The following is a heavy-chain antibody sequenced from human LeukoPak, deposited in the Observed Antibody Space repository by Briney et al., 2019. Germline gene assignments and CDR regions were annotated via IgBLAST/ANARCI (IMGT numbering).Heavy chain of an antibody. CDR3: ASTRIPMLRGPFDP. D-gene: IGHD3-10*01. Sequence: ASVKVSCKVSGYTLTELSMHWVRQAPGKGLEWMGGFDPEGGEAIYAQTFQGRVTMTEDTSTDTAYMELSSLRSGDTAVYYCASTRIPMLRGPFDPWGQGTLVTVSS. CDR2: FDPEGGEA. J-gene: IGHJ5*02. V-gene: IGHV1-24*01. CDR1: GYTLTELS.